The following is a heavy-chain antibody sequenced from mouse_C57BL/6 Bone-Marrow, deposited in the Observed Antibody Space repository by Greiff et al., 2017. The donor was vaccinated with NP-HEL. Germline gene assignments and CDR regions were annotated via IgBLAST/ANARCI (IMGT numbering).Heavy chain of an antibody. J-gene: IGHJ3*01. Sequence: EVQLQQSGPELVKPGASVKIPCKASGYTFTDYNMDWVKQSHGKSLEWIGDINPNNGGTIYNQKFKGKATLTVDKSSSTAYMELRSLTSEDTAVYYCARFGLRRGFAYWGQGTLVTVSA. V-gene: IGHV1-18*01. CDR2: INPNNGGT. CDR3: ARFGLRRGFAY. CDR1: GYTFTDYN. D-gene: IGHD2-4*01.